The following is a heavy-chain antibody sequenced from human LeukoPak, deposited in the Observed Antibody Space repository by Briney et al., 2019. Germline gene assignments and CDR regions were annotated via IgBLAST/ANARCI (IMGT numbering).Heavy chain of an antibody. CDR3: ARGGVVRGVVVPYYYYYMDV. V-gene: IGHV4-4*07. CDR2: IYTSGST. CDR1: GGSISSYY. Sequence: PSETLSLTCTVSGGSISSYYWSWIRQPAGKGLEWIGRIYTSGSTNYNPSLKSRVTMSVDTSKNQFSLKLSSVTAADTAVYYCARGGVVRGVVVPYYYYYMDVWGKGTTVTISS. J-gene: IGHJ6*03. D-gene: IGHD3-10*01.